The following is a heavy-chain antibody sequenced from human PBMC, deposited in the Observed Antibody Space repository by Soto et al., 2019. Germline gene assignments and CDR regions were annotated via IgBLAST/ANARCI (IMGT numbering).Heavy chain of an antibody. Sequence: PGGSLRLSCAASGFTFSAYATHWVRQAPGKGLEWMTFISYDGSHRYYADSVKGRFTISRDNSKNTLSLQMSSLRAEDTAVYYCAKETSNSLVYWGQGTLVTVSS. J-gene: IGHJ4*02. D-gene: IGHD6-6*01. CDR3: AKETSNSLVY. CDR1: GFTFSAYA. V-gene: IGHV3-30*18. CDR2: ISYDGSHR.